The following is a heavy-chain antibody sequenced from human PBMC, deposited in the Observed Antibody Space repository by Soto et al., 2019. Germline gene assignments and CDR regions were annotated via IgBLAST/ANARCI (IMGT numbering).Heavy chain of an antibody. CDR2: IYHNGRS. V-gene: IGHV4-4*02. CDR3: ARSKGVVPPQAFDP. D-gene: IGHD2-15*01. CDR1: GGSINSINW. J-gene: IGHJ5*02. Sequence: QVHLQESGPGLVKPSGTLSLTCGVSGGSINSINWWSWVRQTPGKGLEWIGEIYHNGRSNYNPSLKTRVTLSIDKSTNQFFLTPTTVTAADTAVYYCARSKGVVPPQAFDPWGQGTLVSVSS.